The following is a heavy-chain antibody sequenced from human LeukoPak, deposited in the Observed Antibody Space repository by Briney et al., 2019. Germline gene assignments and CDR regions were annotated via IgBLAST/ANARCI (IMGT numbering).Heavy chain of an antibody. Sequence: ASVTVSCKASGYTFTSYGISWVRQAPGQGLEWMGWISAYNGNTNYAQKLQGRVTMTTDTSTSTAYMELRSLRSDDTAVYYCARDLPYSGSYSVDYWGQGTLVTVSS. J-gene: IGHJ4*02. CDR1: GYTFTSYG. V-gene: IGHV1-18*01. CDR2: ISAYNGNT. CDR3: ARDLPYSGSYSVDY. D-gene: IGHD1-26*01.